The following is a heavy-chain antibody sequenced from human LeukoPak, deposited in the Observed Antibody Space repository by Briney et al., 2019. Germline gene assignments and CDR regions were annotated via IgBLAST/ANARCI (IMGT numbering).Heavy chain of an antibody. CDR1: GYTFTSYD. V-gene: IGHV1-8*01. D-gene: IGHD5-18*01. CDR2: MNPNSGNT. Sequence: GASVKVSCKASGYTFTSYDINWVRQATGQRLEWMGWMNPNSGNTGYAQKFQGRVTMTRNTSISTAYMELSSLRSEDTAVYYCARVPGYSYGFDYWGQGTLVTVSS. J-gene: IGHJ4*02. CDR3: ARVPGYSYGFDY.